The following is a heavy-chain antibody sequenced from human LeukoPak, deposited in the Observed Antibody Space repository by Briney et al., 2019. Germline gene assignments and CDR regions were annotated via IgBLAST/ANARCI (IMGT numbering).Heavy chain of an antibody. CDR1: GGSISSYY. V-gene: IGHV4-59*01. Sequence: SETLSLTCTVSGGSISSYYWSWIRQPPGKGLEWIGYIYYSGSTNYNPSLKSRVTISVDTSKNHFSLKLSSVTAADTAVYYCARVIRAGSYAFDIWGQGTMVTVSS. CDR2: IYYSGST. J-gene: IGHJ3*02. CDR3: ARVIRAGSYAFDI. D-gene: IGHD3-16*02.